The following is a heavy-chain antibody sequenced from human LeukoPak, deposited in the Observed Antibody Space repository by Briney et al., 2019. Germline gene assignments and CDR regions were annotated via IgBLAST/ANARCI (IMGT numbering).Heavy chain of an antibody. V-gene: IGHV4-34*01. D-gene: IGHD2-2*03. CDR1: GGSFSGYY. J-gene: IGHJ6*02. Sequence: ASETLSLTCAVYGGSFSGYYWSWIRQPPGKGLEWIGEINHSGSTNYNPSLKSRVTISVDTSKNQLSLKLSSVTAADTAVYYCARDGGYCSSTSCYSSYYYYGMDVWGQGTTVTVSS. CDR3: ARDGGYCSSTSCYSSYYYYGMDV. CDR2: INHSGST.